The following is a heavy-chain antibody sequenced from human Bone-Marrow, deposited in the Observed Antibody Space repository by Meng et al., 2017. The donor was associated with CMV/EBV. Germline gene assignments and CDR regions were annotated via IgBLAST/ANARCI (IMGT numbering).Heavy chain of an antibody. CDR2: IYYSGST. CDR1: GGSISSGDYY. Sequence: TLSLTCTVPGGSISSGDYYWSWIRQPPGKGLEWIGYIYYSGSTYYNPSLKSRVTISVDTSKNPFSLKMSSVTAADTAVYYCARELVTTPQETGYFDYWGQGTLVTVSS. D-gene: IGHD4-17*01. J-gene: IGHJ4*02. CDR3: ARELVTTPQETGYFDY. V-gene: IGHV4-30-4*08.